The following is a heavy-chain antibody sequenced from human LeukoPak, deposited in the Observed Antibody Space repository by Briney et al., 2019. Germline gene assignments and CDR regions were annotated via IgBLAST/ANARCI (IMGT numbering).Heavy chain of an antibody. Sequence: ASVKVSCKASGGTFSSYAISWVRQATGQGLEWMGWMNPNSGNTGYAQKFQGRVTMTRNTSISTAYMELSSLRSEDTAVYYCARGWGDYSKDYYYYGMDVWGQGTTVTVSS. CDR2: MNPNSGNT. V-gene: IGHV1-8*02. J-gene: IGHJ6*02. CDR3: ARGWGDYSKDYYYYGMDV. CDR1: GGTFSSYA. D-gene: IGHD4-11*01.